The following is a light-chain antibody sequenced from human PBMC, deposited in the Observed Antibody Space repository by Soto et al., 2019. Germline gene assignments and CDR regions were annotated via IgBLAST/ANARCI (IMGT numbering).Light chain of an antibody. Sequence: DIQMTQSPSTLSASVGDRITITCRASQSISNWLAWYQQKPGQAPKVLIYKASSLESGVPSRFSGSGSGTEFTLTISSLQPDDFATYYCQQFRSFSRTFGQGTKVEIK. CDR1: QSISNW. V-gene: IGKV1-5*03. J-gene: IGKJ1*01. CDR2: KAS. CDR3: QQFRSFSRT.